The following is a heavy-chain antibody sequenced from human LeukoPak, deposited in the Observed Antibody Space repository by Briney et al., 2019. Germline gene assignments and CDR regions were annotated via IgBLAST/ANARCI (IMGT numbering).Heavy chain of an antibody. CDR1: GFTFSSYS. Sequence: PGGSLRLSCAASGFTFSSYSMNWVRQAPGKGLEWVSSISSSSSYIYYADSVKGRFTISRDNAKNSLYLQMNSLRAEDTAVYYCAREWSDRSGYGYWGQGTLVTVSS. V-gene: IGHV3-21*01. CDR2: ISSSSSYI. CDR3: AREWSDRSGYGY. D-gene: IGHD3-22*01. J-gene: IGHJ4*02.